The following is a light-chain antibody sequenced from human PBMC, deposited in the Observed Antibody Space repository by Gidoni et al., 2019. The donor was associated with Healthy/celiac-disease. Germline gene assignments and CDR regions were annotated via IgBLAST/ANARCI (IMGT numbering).Light chain of an antibody. CDR1: SSDVGGYNY. V-gene: IGLV2-14*03. CDR3: RSSTSSSSLYV. J-gene: IGLJ1*01. CDR2: DVS. Sequence: QSALTQPASVSGAPGQASTISCTGTSSDVGGYNYVSWYQQHPGKAPKLMIFDVSNRPSGVSHPFSGSQSCNTASLTISGLQASDDADYFCRSSTSSSSLYVFGTGTKFTVL.